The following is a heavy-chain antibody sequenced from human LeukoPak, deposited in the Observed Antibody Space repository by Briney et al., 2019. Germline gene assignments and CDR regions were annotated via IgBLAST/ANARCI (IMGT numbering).Heavy chain of an antibody. J-gene: IGHJ3*02. CDR1: GGTFSSYA. D-gene: IGHD2-21*02. CDR2: IIPIFGTTA. CDR3: ARATPHIVVVTAPDAFDI. V-gene: IGHV1-69*05. Sequence: GASVKVSCKASGGTFSSYAISWVRQAPGQGLEWMGEIIPIFGTTANYAQKFQGRVTMTRDTSTSTVYMELSSLRSEDTAVYYCARATPHIVVVTAPDAFDIWGQGTMVTVSS.